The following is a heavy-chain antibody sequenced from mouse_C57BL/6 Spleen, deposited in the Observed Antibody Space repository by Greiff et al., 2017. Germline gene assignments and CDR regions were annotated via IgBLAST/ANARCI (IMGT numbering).Heavy chain of an antibody. Sequence: EVQGVESGGGLVKPGGSLKLSCAASGFTFSSYAMSWVRQTPDKRLEWVATISDGGSYTYYPDNVKGRFTISRDNAKNNLYLQMSHLKSEDTAMYYCAREDWYWGQGTSVTVSS. V-gene: IGHV5-4*01. CDR1: GFTFSSYA. CDR2: ISDGGSYT. D-gene: IGHD4-1*01. CDR3: AREDWY. J-gene: IGHJ4*01.